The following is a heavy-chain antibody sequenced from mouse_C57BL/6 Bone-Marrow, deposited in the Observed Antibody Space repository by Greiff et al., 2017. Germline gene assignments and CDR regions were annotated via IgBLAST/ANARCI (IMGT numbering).Heavy chain of an antibody. V-gene: IGHV1-15*01. D-gene: IGHD1-1*01. Sequence: QVQLQQSGAELVRPGASVTLSCKASGYTFTDYEMHWVKQTPVHGLEWIGAIDPETGGTAYNQKFKGKAILTADKSSSTAYMELRSLTSEDSAVYYCTILRRGALFAYWGQGTLVTVSA. CDR2: IDPETGGT. CDR1: GYTFTDYE. CDR3: TILRRGALFAY. J-gene: IGHJ3*01.